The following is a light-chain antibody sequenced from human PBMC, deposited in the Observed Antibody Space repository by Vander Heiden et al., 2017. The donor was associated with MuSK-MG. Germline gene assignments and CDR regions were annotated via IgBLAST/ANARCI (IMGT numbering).Light chain of an antibody. V-gene: IGLV1-40*01. CDR1: SSNIGAGYD. CDR2: GNG. Sequence: QSVLTQPPSVSGAPGQRVTISCTGLSSNIGAGYDLHWYPQLPGQARKLLICGNGTRPSSVPDRFSGSKSGSSASLAITGLQAEDEADYYCQSYDSSLSGYVFGTGTKVTVL. J-gene: IGLJ1*01. CDR3: QSYDSSLSGYV.